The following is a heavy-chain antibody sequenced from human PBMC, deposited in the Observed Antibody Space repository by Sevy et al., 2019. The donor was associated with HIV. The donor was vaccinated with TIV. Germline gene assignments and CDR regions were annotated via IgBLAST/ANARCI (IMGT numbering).Heavy chain of an antibody. CDR2: IYYSGST. CDR3: ARLRFLEWLPPLMVFDP. CDR1: GGSISSGGYY. V-gene: IGHV4-31*03. Sequence: SETLSLTCTVSGGSISSGGYYWSWIRQHPGKGPEWIGYIYYSGSTYYNPSLKSRVTISVDTSKNQFSLKLSSVTAADTAVYYCARLRFLEWLPPLMVFDPWGQGTLVTVSS. J-gene: IGHJ5*02. D-gene: IGHD3-3*01.